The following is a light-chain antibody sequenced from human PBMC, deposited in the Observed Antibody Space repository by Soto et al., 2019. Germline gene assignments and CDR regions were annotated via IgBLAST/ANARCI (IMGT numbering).Light chain of an antibody. Sequence: QSALTQPASVSGSPGQSITISCTGTSSDVGGHNYVSWYQQHPDKAPKLMIYDVSYRPSGVSNRFSGSKSGNTASLTISGLQAEDEADYFCSSYTSSNTVVFGGGTKLTVL. V-gene: IGLV2-14*01. CDR3: SSYTSSNTVV. CDR1: SSDVGGHNY. CDR2: DVS. J-gene: IGLJ2*01.